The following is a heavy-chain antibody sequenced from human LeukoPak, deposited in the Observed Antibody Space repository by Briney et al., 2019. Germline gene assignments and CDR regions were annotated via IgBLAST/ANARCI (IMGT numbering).Heavy chain of an antibody. CDR2: IYGNGNT. CDR1: GFTVSSNY. D-gene: IGHD3-3*01. CDR3: ARVGGSLADF. Sequence: GGSLRLSCAASGFTVSSNYMSWVRQAPGKGLECVSVIYGNGNTYYADSVKGRFTMSRDNSKNTLYLQMNSLRAEDTAVYYCARVGGSLADFWGQGTLVTVSS. J-gene: IGHJ4*02. V-gene: IGHV3-66*01.